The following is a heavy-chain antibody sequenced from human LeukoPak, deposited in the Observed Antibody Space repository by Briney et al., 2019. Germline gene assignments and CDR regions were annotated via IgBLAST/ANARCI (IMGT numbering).Heavy chain of an antibody. V-gene: IGHV4-34*01. J-gene: IGHJ4*02. D-gene: IGHD5-12*01. CDR1: GGPFRGYY. CDR3: AILPRGEWLRFAGG. CDR2: INHRGTT. Sequence: PSETLSLTCAVYGGPFRGYYWTWIRKPPGKGLEWIGEINHRGTTHSNPSLKSRVIMTVDTSKKQFSLRLSSVTAADTAVYYCAILPRGEWLRFAGGWGQGTLVTVSS.